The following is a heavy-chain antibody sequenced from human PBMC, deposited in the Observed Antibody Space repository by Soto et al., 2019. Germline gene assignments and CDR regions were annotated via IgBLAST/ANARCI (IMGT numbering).Heavy chain of an antibody. CDR3: ARDVNYYDSSGYRNDL. CDR2: ISAYNGNT. CDR1: GYTFTSYG. D-gene: IGHD3-22*01. J-gene: IGHJ2*01. Sequence: ASVKVSCKASGYTFTSYGISWVRQAPGQGLEWMGWISAYNGNTNYAQKLQGRVTMTTDTSTSTAYMELRSLRSDDTAVYYCARDVNYYDSSGYRNDLGGRGTLVTVSS. V-gene: IGHV1-18*01.